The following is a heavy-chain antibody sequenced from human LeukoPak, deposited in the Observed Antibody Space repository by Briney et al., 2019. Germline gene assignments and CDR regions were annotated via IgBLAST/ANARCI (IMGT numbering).Heavy chain of an antibody. CDR2: IYYSGST. V-gene: IGHV4-30-4*01. CDR1: GGSISSGDYY. J-gene: IGHJ4*02. CDR3: ARVLRGMYYFDY. D-gene: IGHD3-9*01. Sequence: SETLSLTCAVSGGSISSGDYYWSWLRQPPGKGLEWIGYIYYSGSTYYNPSLKSRVTISVDTSKNQFSLKQSSVTAADTAVYYCARVLRGMYYFDYWGQGTLVTVSS.